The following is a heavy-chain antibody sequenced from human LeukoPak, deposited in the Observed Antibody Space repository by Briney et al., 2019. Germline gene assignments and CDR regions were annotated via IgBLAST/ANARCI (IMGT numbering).Heavy chain of an antibody. V-gene: IGHV3-53*01. D-gene: IGHD3-10*01. CDR1: GFTVGSNY. Sequence: PGGSLRLSCAASGFTVGSNYMSWVRQAPGKGLEWVSVIYSGGSTYYADSVKGRFTISRDNSKNTLYLQMNSLRAEDTAVYYCAREQVRGDGIDYWGQGTLVTVSS. J-gene: IGHJ4*02. CDR3: AREQVRGDGIDY. CDR2: IYSGGST.